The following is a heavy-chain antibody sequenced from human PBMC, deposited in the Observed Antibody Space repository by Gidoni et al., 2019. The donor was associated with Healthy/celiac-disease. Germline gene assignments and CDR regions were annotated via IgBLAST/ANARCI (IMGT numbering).Heavy chain of an antibody. V-gene: IGHV1-69*01. CDR1: GGTCSSYA. CDR3: ARAHITYYYDSSGYDY. CDR2: IIPIFGTA. J-gene: IGHJ4*02. D-gene: IGHD3-22*01. Sequence: QGQLVQSGAEVKKPGSSVKVACKASGGTCSSYAISWVRQAPGQGLEWMGGIIPIFGTANYAQKFQGRFTITADESTSTAYMALSSLRSEDTAVYYCARAHITYYYDSSGYDYWGQGTLVTVSS.